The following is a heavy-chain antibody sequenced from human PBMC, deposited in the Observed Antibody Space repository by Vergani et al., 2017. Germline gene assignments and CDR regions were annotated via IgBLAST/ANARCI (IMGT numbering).Heavy chain of an antibody. D-gene: IGHD6-13*01. CDR3: ARAAAGTEYYYYMDV. Sequence: VQLLESGGGVVQPGRSLRLSCAASGFTFSSYAMHWVRQAPGKGLEWVAVISYDGSNKYYADSVKGRFTISRDNSKNTLYLQMNSLRAEDTAVYYCARAAAGTEYYYYMDVWGKGTTVTVSS. J-gene: IGHJ6*03. V-gene: IGHV3-30-3*01. CDR2: ISYDGSNK. CDR1: GFTFSSYA.